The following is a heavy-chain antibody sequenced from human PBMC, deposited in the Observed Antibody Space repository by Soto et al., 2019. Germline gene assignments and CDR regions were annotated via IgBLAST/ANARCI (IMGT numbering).Heavy chain of an antibody. Sequence: GASVKVSCKASGGTFSSYAISWVRQAPGQGLEWMGGIIPIFGTANYAQKFQGRVTMTADASTDTAYMELSSLRSEDTAVYYCATDFNRKTGTTPPYFGYWGQGTLVTVSS. CDR2: IIPIFGTA. D-gene: IGHD1-1*01. V-gene: IGHV1-69*13. CDR3: ATDFNRKTGTTPPYFGY. CDR1: GGTFSSYA. J-gene: IGHJ4*02.